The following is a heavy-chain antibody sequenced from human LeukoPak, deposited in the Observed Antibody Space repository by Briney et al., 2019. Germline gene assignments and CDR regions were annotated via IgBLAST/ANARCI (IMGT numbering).Heavy chain of an antibody. V-gene: IGHV4-39*07. D-gene: IGHD2-15*01. CDR1: GGSISSSGHY. Sequence: SETLSLTCTVSGGSISSSGHYWVWIRQPPGKGLEWIGSIYYSGSTYYNPSLKSRVTISVDTSKNQFSLKLSSVTAADTAVYYCASKGKASVAATYWGQGTLVTVSS. CDR2: IYYSGST. CDR3: ASKGKASVAATY. J-gene: IGHJ4*02.